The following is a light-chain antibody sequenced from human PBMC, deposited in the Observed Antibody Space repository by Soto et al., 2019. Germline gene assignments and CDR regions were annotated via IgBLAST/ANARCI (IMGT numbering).Light chain of an antibody. V-gene: IGKV1-39*01. CDR3: QQTFSIPRT. CDR2: ETS. CDR1: QNVRSY. J-gene: IGKJ1*01. Sequence: DLQMTQSPSSLSASVGDRVTIACRASQNVRSYLNWYQQRPGKAPKLLISETSTLESGVPSKFSGTGDGTDFTLTISSLQPEDFATYYCQQTFSIPRTFGPGTKVEI.